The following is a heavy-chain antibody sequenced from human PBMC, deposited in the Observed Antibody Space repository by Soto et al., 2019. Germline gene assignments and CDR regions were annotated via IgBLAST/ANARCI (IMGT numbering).Heavy chain of an antibody. CDR2: IRSKANSYAT. CDR1: GFTFSGSA. CDR3: TAGRGEEDYYNYGMDV. V-gene: IGHV3-73*01. Sequence: EVQLVESGGGLVQPGGSLKLSCAASGFTFSGSAMHWVRQSSGKGLEWVGRIRSKANSYATAYAASVKGRFTISSDDSKNTAYLQMNSLKTEDTAVYYGTAGRGEEDYYNYGMDVWGQGTTVTVSS. J-gene: IGHJ6*02. D-gene: IGHD3-16*01.